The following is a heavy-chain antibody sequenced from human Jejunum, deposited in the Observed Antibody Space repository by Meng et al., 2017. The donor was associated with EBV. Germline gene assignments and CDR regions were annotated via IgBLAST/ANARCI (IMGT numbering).Heavy chain of an antibody. V-gene: IGHV4-4*02. Sequence: VEVPESGPGLVPLSGTLALSCAVSGASISSSHWWSWVRQAPGEGLEWIGEIYYTGRTNYNPSLKSRVSMSIDKSKNQFSLNLNSVTVADTAVYYCATSMSGYSYGYSWGQGTLVTVSS. CDR1: GASISSSHW. J-gene: IGHJ5*02. CDR2: IYYTGRT. CDR3: ATSMSGYSYGYS. D-gene: IGHD5-12*01.